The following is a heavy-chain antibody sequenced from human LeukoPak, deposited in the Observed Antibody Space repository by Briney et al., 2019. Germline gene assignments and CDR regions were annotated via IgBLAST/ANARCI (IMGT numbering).Heavy chain of an antibody. V-gene: IGHV3-30*02. CDR3: AKEDLQLWPYYFDY. CDR2: IRYDGSNK. J-gene: IGHJ4*02. CDR1: GFTFSSYG. D-gene: IGHD5-18*01. Sequence: QPGGSLRLSCAASGFTFSSYGMHWVRQAPGKGLEWVAFIRYDGSNKYYADSVKGRFTISRDNSKNTLYLQMNSLRAEDTAVYYCAKEDLQLWPYYFDYWGQGTLVTVSS.